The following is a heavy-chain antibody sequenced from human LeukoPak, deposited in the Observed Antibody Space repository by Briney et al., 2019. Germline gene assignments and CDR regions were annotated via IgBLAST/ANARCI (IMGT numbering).Heavy chain of an antibody. J-gene: IGHJ4*02. CDR2: IRYDGSNK. V-gene: IGHV3-30*02. D-gene: IGHD6-13*01. CDR1: GFTFSSYG. CDR3: AKVRSSSSYFDY. Sequence: GGSLRLSCAASGFTFSSYGMHWVRQAPGKGLEWVAFIRYDGSNKYFADSVKGRFTISRDNSKNTLYLQMNSLRAKDTAVYYCAKVRSSSSYFDYWGQGTLVTVSS.